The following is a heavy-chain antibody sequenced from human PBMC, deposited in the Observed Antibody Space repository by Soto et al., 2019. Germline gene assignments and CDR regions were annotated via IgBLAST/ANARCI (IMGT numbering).Heavy chain of an antibody. CDR1: GYTFTSYY. D-gene: IGHD6-6*01. J-gene: IGHJ4*02. V-gene: IGHV1-46*01. Sequence: QVQLVQSGAEVKKPGASVKVSCKAFGYTFTSYYMHWVRQAPGQGLEWMGIINPSGGSTSYAQKFKGRVTRTRDTSTSTVYIELSSLRSEDTAVYYCARGEYSNSPLHLDYWGQGTLVSVSS. CDR2: INPSGGST. CDR3: ARGEYSNSPLHLDY.